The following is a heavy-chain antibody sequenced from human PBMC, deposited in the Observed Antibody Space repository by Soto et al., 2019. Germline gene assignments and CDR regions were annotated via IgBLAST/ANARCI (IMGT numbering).Heavy chain of an antibody. Sequence: ASVKVSCKASGYTFTSYGISWVRQAPGQGLEWMGWISAYNGNTNYAQKLQGRVTMTTDTSTSTAYMELRSLRSDDTAVYYCASTPPYNWNYGPLHYWGQGTLVTVSS. CDR3: ASTPPYNWNYGPLHY. CDR2: ISAYNGNT. D-gene: IGHD1-7*01. J-gene: IGHJ4*02. CDR1: GYTFTSYG. V-gene: IGHV1-18*01.